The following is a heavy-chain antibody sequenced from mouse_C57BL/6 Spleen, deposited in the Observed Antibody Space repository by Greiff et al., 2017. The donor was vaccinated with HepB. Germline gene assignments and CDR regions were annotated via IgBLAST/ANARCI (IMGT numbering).Heavy chain of an antibody. CDR3: ARWDYYGSSYGFFAY. D-gene: IGHD1-1*01. CDR2: IYPRSGNT. J-gene: IGHJ3*01. V-gene: IGHV1-81*01. Sequence: VQRVESGAELARPGASVKLSCKASGYTFTSYGISWVKQRTGQGLEWIGEIYPRSGNTYYNEKFKGKATLTADKSSSTAYMELRSLTSEDSAVYFCARWDYYGSSYGFFAYWGQGTLVTVSA. CDR1: GYTFTSYG.